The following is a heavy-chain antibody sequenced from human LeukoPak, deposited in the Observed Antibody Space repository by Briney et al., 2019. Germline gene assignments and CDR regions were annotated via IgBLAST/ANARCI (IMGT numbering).Heavy chain of an antibody. CDR3: AKVPYTSGSYYRFFDY. Sequence: PGGSLRLSCAASGFTFSSYAMSWVRQAPGEGLEWVSAISGSGGSTYYADSVKGRFTISRDNSKSTLYLQMNSLRAEDTAVYFCAKVPYTSGSYYRFFDYWGQGTLVTVSS. D-gene: IGHD3-10*01. CDR2: ISGSGGST. J-gene: IGHJ4*02. V-gene: IGHV3-23*01. CDR1: GFTFSSYA.